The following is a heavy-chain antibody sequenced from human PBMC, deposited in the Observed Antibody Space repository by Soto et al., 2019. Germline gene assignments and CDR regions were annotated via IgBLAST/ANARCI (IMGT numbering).Heavy chain of an antibody. V-gene: IGHV1-69*12. J-gene: IGHJ6*02. CDR2: IIPIFGTA. Sequence: QVQLVQSGAEVKKPGSSVKVSCKASGGTFSSYAISWVRQAPGQGLEWMGGIIPIFGTANYAQKFQGRVTITAAESTSTDYMELSSMRSEDTAVYYCARDRQKYPYYYGMDVWGQGTTVTVSS. CDR1: GGTFSSYA. CDR3: ARDRQKYPYYYGMDV. D-gene: IGHD2-2*01.